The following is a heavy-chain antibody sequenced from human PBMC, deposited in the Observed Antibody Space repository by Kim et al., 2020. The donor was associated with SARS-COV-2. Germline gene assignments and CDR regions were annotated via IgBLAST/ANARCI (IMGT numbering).Heavy chain of an antibody. V-gene: IGHV4-31*01. Sequence: SLKSLVTISVDTAKNQFSLKLSSVTAADTAVYYCARGTLSSSWYYDSFDYWGQGTLVTVSS. CDR3: ARGTLSSSWYYDSFDY. J-gene: IGHJ4*02. D-gene: IGHD6-13*01.